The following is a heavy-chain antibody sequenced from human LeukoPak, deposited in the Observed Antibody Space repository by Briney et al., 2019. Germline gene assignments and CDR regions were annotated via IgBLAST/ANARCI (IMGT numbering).Heavy chain of an antibody. CDR2: ISDTGTT. CDR1: GAPVTSYY. D-gene: IGHD3-22*01. J-gene: IGHJ4*02. CDR3: TKGYYEPFDS. Sequence: SSETLSLTCFVSGAPVTSYYWYWIRQAPGKGLEWIGCISDTGTTYYNPSLKGRLTISLDTAKNQFSLKVRSVTAADSAIYYCTKGYYEPFDSWGQGILVTVSS. V-gene: IGHV4-59*02.